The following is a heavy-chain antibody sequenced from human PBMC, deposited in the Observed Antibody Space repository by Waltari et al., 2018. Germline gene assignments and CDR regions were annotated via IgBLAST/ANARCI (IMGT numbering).Heavy chain of an antibody. V-gene: IGHV4-34*01. CDR3: ARVDYYGSGSLDY. Sequence: QVQLQQWGAGLLKPSETLSLTCTVYGGSFSGYYWSWIRQPPGKGLEWIGEINHSGSTNYNPSLKSRVTISVDTSKNQFSLKLSSVTAADTAVYYCARVDYYGSGSLDYWGQGTLVTVSS. D-gene: IGHD3-10*01. CDR1: GGSFSGYY. CDR2: INHSGST. J-gene: IGHJ4*02.